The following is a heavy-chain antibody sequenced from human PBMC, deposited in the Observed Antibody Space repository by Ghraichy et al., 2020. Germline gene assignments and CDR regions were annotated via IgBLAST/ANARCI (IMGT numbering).Heavy chain of an antibody. J-gene: IGHJ5*02. V-gene: IGHV3-7*03. CDR2: IKEDGSEK. D-gene: IGHD1-1*01. Sequence: GALRLSCTASAFTISSYWMSWVRQGPEKGLEWLANIKEDGSEKYYVDSVKGRFTISRDNAKNSLFLQMNSLRVEDTAVYYCVLSLERSDWFGPWGQGTLVTVSS. CDR1: AFTISSYW. CDR3: VLSLERSDWFGP.